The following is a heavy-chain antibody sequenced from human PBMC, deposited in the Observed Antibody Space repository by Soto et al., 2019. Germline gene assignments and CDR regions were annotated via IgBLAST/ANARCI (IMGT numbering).Heavy chain of an antibody. V-gene: IGHV1-69*06. CDR2: NIPIFRTP. CDR3: ARSTASGFRPWTHRFNGFDP. J-gene: IGHJ5*02. CDR1: GVTFRSFA. Sequence: QVQLVQSGAEVKQPGSSVKVSCQASGVTFRSFAISWVRQAPGQGLEWMGGNIPIFRTPHYAQNCQGRVTITADKATSSVYMELSRLRSEDAARYYCARSTASGFRPWTHRFNGFDPWGQGTLVTVSS. D-gene: IGHD6-25*01.